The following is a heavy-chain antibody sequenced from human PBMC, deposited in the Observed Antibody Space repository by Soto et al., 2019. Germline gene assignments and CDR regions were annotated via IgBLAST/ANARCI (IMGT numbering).Heavy chain of an antibody. J-gene: IGHJ6*02. V-gene: IGHV3-13*01. CDR3: ARVTPSVYYYGMDV. CDR2: IGTAGDT. CDR1: GFTFSSYD. Sequence: GGSLRLSCAASGFTFSSYDMHWVRQATGKGLEWVSAIGTAGDTYYPGSVKGRFTISRENAKNSVYPQMNSLRAEDTAVYYCARVTPSVYYYGMDVWGQGTTVTVSS. D-gene: IGHD3-3*01.